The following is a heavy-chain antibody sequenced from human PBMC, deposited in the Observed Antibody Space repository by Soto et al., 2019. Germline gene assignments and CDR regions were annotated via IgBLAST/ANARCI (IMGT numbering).Heavy chain of an antibody. D-gene: IGHD6-19*01. CDR1: GYSITAGGYY. J-gene: IGHJ5*02. CDR2: FYSSGSI. V-gene: IGHV4-31*01. CDR3: ARMYSSGSGWFHP. Sequence: PSETLSLTCFVSGYSITAGGYYWSWLRHHPGKGLEWIGSFYSSGSIIYNPSLRSQVSISGDTSSNQFSMSLTSVTAADTARYYCARMYSSGSGWFHPWGQGTLVTVSS.